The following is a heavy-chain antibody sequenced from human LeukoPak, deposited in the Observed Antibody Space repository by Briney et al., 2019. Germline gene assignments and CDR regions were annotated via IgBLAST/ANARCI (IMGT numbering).Heavy chain of an antibody. V-gene: IGHV4-4*08. CDR1: GGSISSYY. CDR2: ISTSGST. CDR3: ARHVSVAVTNFFDY. J-gene: IGHJ4*02. Sequence: SETLSLTCTVSGGSISSYYWSWIRQPAGKGLESIGHISTSGSTNYNPSLKSRVTISVDTSKNQFSLRLSSVTAADTAVYYCARHVSVAVTNFFDYWGQGTLVTVSS. D-gene: IGHD6-19*01.